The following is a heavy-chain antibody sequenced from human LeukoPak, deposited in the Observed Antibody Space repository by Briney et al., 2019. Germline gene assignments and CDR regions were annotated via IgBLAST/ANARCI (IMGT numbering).Heavy chain of an antibody. J-gene: IGHJ4*02. CDR3: AKAGSLDIAARQNY. D-gene: IGHD6-6*01. Sequence: LSGGSLRLSRAASGFTFSSYAMNWVRQAPGKGLEWVSGISGGVGTTFYADSVKGRFTISRDNSKNTLYLQMNSLRAEDTAVYYCAKAGSLDIAARQNYWGQGTLVTVSS. V-gene: IGHV3-23*01. CDR1: GFTFSSYA. CDR2: ISGGVGTT.